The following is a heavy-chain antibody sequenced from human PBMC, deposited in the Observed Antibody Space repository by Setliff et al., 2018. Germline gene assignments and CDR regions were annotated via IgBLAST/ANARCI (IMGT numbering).Heavy chain of an antibody. CDR2: MNPNSGNT. V-gene: IGHV1-8*01. CDR1: GYTFTSYD. J-gene: IGHJ4*02. Sequence: ASVKVSCKASGYTFTSYDNNWVRQATGQGLEWMGWMNPNSGNTGYAQKFHGRVTMTRNTSISTAYMELNSLRSEDTAVYFCARAPAYVGNLMVVVTTEGYYFDSWGQGTLVTVS. D-gene: IGHD3-22*01. CDR3: ARAPAYVGNLMVVVTTEGYYFDS.